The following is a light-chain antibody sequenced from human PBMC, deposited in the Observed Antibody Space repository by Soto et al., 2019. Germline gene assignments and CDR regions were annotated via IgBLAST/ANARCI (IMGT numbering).Light chain of an antibody. CDR2: DAA. V-gene: IGKV1-5*01. CDR3: QHYSNWPPWT. J-gene: IGKJ1*01. CDR1: QNIRSR. Sequence: DFQLTQSPATLSPSLGDRATITCRASQNIRSRFAWSQQKPGKAPTLLLYDAASFESGVPQRFSGSGCGTDFNLTISSLQSEDVAVYYCQHYSNWPPWTFGQGTKVDIK.